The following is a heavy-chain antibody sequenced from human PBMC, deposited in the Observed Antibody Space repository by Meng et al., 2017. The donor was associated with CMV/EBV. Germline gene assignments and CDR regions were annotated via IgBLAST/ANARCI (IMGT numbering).Heavy chain of an antibody. CDR3: VRESSTFSWSEHLQH. D-gene: IGHD2-2*01. CDR1: GFCFSRYW. J-gene: IGHJ1*01. V-gene: IGHV3-7*01. CDR2: IRQDGSEA. Sequence: ETLSLTCAASGFCFSRYWMTWVRQAPGKGLEWVANIRQDGSEAYYVDSVKGRFTIFRDNTKNSLFLQMDSLSAEDTAIYYCVRESSTFSWSEHLQHWGQGTLVTVSS.